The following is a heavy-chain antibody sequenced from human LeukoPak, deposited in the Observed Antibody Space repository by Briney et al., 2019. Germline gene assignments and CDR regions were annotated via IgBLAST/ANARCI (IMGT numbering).Heavy chain of an antibody. CDR3: ATNDCSSTSCYVGYFDY. J-gene: IGHJ4*02. Sequence: GGSLRLSCAASGFTFSSYAMSWVRQAPGEGLGWVSAISGSGGRTYYADSVKGRFTISRDNSKNTLYLQMNSLRAEDTAVYYCATNDCSSTSCYVGYFDYWGQGTLVTVSS. CDR2: ISGSGGRT. V-gene: IGHV3-23*01. D-gene: IGHD2-2*01. CDR1: GFTFSSYA.